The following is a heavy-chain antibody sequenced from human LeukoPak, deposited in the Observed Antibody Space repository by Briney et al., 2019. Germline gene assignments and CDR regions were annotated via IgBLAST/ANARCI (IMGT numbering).Heavy chain of an antibody. CDR1: GGSISSSRYF. CDR3: AIPTYYYDSSGYSPFFDY. J-gene: IGHJ4*02. D-gene: IGHD3-22*01. CDR2: IYYSGST. Sequence: PSETLSLTCTVSGGSISSSRYFWGWIRQPPAKGLEWIGSIYYSGSTYYNPCLKSRVTISVDTSKNQFSLKLSSVTAADTAVYYCAIPTYYYDSSGYSPFFDYWGQGTLVTVSS. V-gene: IGHV4-39*01.